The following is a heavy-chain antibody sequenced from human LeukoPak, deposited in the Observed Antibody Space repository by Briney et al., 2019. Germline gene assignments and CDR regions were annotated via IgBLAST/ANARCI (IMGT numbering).Heavy chain of an antibody. Sequence: GGSLRLSCAASGFTFSRYGMHWVRQGPGKGLEWVAFIQYDGTNKYYGDFVKGRFTISRDNSKNTLYLQMNSLRAEDTAVYYCARILDSAWGELGYWGQGTLVTVSS. CDR1: GFTFSRYG. J-gene: IGHJ4*02. V-gene: IGHV3-30*19. D-gene: IGHD6-19*01. CDR3: ARILDSAWGELGY. CDR2: IQYDGTNK.